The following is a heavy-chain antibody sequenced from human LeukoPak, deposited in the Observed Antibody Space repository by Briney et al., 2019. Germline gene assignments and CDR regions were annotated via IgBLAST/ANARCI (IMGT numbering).Heavy chain of an antibody. Sequence: GGSLRLSCAASGFTFSGSAMHWVRQASGKGLEWVGRIRSKANSYATAYAASVRGRFTISRDDSKNTAYLQMNSLKTEDTAVYYCTRHEITMVRGVIITLDYWGQGTLVTVSS. CDR1: GFTFSGSA. D-gene: IGHD3-10*01. V-gene: IGHV3-73*01. J-gene: IGHJ4*02. CDR2: IRSKANSYAT. CDR3: TRHEITMVRGVIITLDY.